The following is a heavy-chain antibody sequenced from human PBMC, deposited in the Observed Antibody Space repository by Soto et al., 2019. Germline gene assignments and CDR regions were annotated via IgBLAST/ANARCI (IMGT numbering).Heavy chain of an antibody. CDR1: GYSFTIYW. CDR2: IDPSDSYT. CDR3: ARQVTGTTSYADY. V-gene: IGHV5-10-1*01. D-gene: IGHD1-7*01. Sequence: PGESLKISCKGSGYSFTIYWISWVRQMPGKGLEWMGRIDPSDSYTNYSPSFQGHVTISADKSISTAYLQWSSLKASDTAMYYCARQVTGTTSYADYWGQGTLVTVSS. J-gene: IGHJ4*02.